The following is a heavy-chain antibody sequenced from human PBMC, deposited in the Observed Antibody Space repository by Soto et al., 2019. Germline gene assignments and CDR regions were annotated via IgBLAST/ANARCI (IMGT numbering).Heavy chain of an antibody. V-gene: IGHV4-34*01. D-gene: IGHD2-15*01. CDR1: GGSFSGYY. J-gene: IGHJ6*01. Sequence: QVKLQQWGAGLLKPSETLSLTCAVYGGSFSGYYWSWIRQPPGKGLEWGGETNHSGSINYNPSLKSRLTISADTSTNQFSLKLSSVTAEDRALHYCARTRPSTLGYGSGGSCSNACGMDVWGQGTTVTVSS. CDR3: ARTRPSTLGYGSGGSCSNACGMDV. CDR2: TNHSGSI.